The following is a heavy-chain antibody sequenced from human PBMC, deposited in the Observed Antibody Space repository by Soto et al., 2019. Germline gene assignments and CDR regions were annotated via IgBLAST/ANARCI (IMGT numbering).Heavy chain of an antibody. D-gene: IGHD6-6*01. J-gene: IGHJ6*02. Sequence: SETLSLTCAVYGGSFSGYYWSWIRQPPGKGLEWIGEINHSGSTNYNPSLKSRVTISVDTSKNQFSLKLSSVTAADTAVYYCALSSDYYYYYGMDVWGQGTTVTVSS. CDR2: INHSGST. V-gene: IGHV4-34*01. CDR3: ALSSDYYYYYGMDV. CDR1: GGSFSGYY.